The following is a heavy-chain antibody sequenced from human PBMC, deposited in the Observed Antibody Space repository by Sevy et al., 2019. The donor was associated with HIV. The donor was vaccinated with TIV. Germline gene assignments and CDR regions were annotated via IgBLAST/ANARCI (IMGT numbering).Heavy chain of an antibody. V-gene: IGHV3-30-3*01. D-gene: IGHD1-1*01. J-gene: IGHJ1*01. Sequence: GGSLRLSCAASGFTFNRYSMHWVRQAPGKGLEWVATISVDAATKHYPDSVKGRFTISRDNFQNSLFLQMDSLRPEDTAVYYCALERLSSDVAEYFQNWGQGTLVTVSS. CDR1: GFTFNRYS. CDR2: ISVDAATK. CDR3: ALERLSSDVAEYFQN.